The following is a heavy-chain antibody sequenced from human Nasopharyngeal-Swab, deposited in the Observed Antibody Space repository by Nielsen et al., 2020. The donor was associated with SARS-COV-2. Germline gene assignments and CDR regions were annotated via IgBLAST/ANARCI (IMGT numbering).Heavy chain of an antibody. J-gene: IGHJ6*03. CDR3: ARDLTAVAGTEFYYYMDV. D-gene: IGHD6-19*01. CDR1: GGSISSGSYY. CDR2: IYTSGST. V-gene: IGHV4-61*02. Sequence: SETLSLTCTVSGGSISSGSYYWSWIRQPAGKGLEWIGRIYTSGSTNYNPSLKSRVTISVDTSKNQFSLKLSSVTAADTAVYYCARDLTAVAGTEFYYYMDVWGKGTTVTVSS.